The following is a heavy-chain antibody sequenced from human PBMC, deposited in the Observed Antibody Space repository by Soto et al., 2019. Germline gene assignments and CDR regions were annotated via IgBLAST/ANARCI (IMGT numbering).Heavy chain of an antibody. CDR3: VRSRVFIAVAGMATYYYYYGMDV. CDR1: GDSVSSDSAA. J-gene: IGHJ6*02. V-gene: IGHV6-1*01. D-gene: IGHD6-19*01. CDR2: TYYRSKWYN. Sequence: PSQTLSLTCVISGDSVSSDSAAWNWIRQSPSRGLEWLGRTYYRSKWYNDYAVSVNGRITINPDTSKNHFSLQLNSVTPEDTAVYYCVRSRVFIAVAGMATYYYYYGMDVWGLGTTVTVSS.